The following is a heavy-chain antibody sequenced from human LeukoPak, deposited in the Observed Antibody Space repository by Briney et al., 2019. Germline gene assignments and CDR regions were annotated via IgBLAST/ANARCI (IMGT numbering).Heavy chain of an antibody. CDR3: ARDYSSGSRGGFDP. J-gene: IGHJ5*02. CDR1: GFSFSDHY. V-gene: IGHV3-30*03. CDR2: ISYDGSNK. Sequence: TGGSLRLSCATSGFSFSDHYMDWVRQAPGKGLEWVAVISYDGSNKYYADSVKGRFTISRDNSKNTLYLQMNSLRAEDTAVYYCARDYSSGSRGGFDPWGQGTLVTVSS. D-gene: IGHD6-19*01.